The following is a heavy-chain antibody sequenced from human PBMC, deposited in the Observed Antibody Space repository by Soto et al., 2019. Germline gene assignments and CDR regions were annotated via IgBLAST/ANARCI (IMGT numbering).Heavy chain of an antibody. J-gene: IGHJ5*02. CDR1: GYTLTELS. CDR3: ATVTCSSTSCPGRIWFDP. D-gene: IGHD2-2*01. CDR2: FDPEDGET. V-gene: IGHV1-24*01. Sequence: ASVKVSCKVSGYTLTELSMHWVRQAPGKGLEWMGGFDPEDGETIYAQKFQGRVTMTEDTSADTAYMELSSLRSEDTAVYYCATVTCSSTSCPGRIWFDPWGQGTLVTVSS.